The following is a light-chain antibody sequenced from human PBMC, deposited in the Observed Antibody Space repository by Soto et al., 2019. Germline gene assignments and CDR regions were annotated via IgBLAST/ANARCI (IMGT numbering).Light chain of an antibody. J-gene: IGKJ1*01. Sequence: EIVMTQSPATLSVSPGERATLSCRASQSVSSNLAWYQQKPGQAPRLLIYGAPTRATGCPVRFSGSGSGTEFTLTITSLQSEDFAVYYCQQYNNWPPWTFGQGTKVDIK. CDR3: QQYNNWPPWT. V-gene: IGKV3-15*01. CDR2: GAP. CDR1: QSVSSN.